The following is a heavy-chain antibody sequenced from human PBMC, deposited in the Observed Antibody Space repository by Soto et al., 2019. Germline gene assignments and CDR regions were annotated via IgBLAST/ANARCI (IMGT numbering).Heavy chain of an antibody. J-gene: IGHJ4*02. V-gene: IGHV4-30-4*01. D-gene: IGHD6-13*01. CDR2: IYYSGST. Sequence: PSETLSLTCTVSGGSISSGDYYWSWIRQPPGKGLEWIGYIYYSGSTYYNPSLKSRVTISVDTSKNQFSLKLSSVTAADTAVYYCARVPRWGINIAAANFDYWGQGTLVTVAS. CDR3: ARVPRWGINIAAANFDY. CDR1: GGSISSGDYY.